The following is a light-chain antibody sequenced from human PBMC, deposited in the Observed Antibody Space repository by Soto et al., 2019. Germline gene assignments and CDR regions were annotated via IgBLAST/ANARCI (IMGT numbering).Light chain of an antibody. CDR2: DNS. V-gene: IGLV1-51*01. J-gene: IGLJ1*01. Sequence: QSVLTQPPSVSAAPGQKVTISCSGSNSNIGNNYVSWYQQLPGTAPKLLIYDNSNRPSGIPDRFSGSKSGTSATLGITGLQTGDEADYYCGTWDSSLSAYVFGTGPKLTVL. CDR3: GTWDSSLSAYV. CDR1: NSNIGNNY.